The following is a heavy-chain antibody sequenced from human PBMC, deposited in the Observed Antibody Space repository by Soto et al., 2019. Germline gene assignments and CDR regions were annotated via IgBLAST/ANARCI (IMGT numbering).Heavy chain of an antibody. Sequence: QVQLAQSGHVMRTPGSSVKVFCRASGGSFSDFAFSWVRQAPGQGLAWIGGIIPMFAATKYAPRLQDRVIITAYEATNTVSLALSSLTSEDTAIYYGARGAIAAGPAALTSYHDYTNVRFDSWGQGTLVTVSS. D-gene: IGHD2-2*01. CDR3: ARGAIAAGPAALTSYHDYTNVRFDS. CDR2: IIPMFAAT. CDR1: GGSFSDFA. V-gene: IGHV1-69*01. J-gene: IGHJ4*02.